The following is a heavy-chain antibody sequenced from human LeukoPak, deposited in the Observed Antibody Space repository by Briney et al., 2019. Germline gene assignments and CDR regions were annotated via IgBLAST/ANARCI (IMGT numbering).Heavy chain of an antibody. J-gene: IGHJ4*02. CDR2: IHHSGST. CDR3: ASDSSGYYYPYY. V-gene: IGHV4-59*08. Sequence: PSETLSLTCIVSGXSISRYYWSWIRQPPGKGLEWIGYIHHSGSTNYNPSLKSRVTISVGTSKNQFSLKLSSVTAADTAVYYCASDSSGYYYPYYWGQGTLVTVSS. D-gene: IGHD3-22*01. CDR1: GXSISRYY.